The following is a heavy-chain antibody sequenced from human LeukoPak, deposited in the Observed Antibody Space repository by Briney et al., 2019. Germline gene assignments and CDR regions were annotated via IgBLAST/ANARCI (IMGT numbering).Heavy chain of an antibody. CDR1: GYTFTGYY. CDR3: ARGTAVAGHDF. Sequence: GALVKVSCKASGYTFTGYYIHWVRQAPGQGLEWMGWMNPNSGDTHYAQNFQGRVTLTGDTSIDTAYMEVSSLTSDDTAVYYCARGTAVAGHDFWGQGTLVTVSS. J-gene: IGHJ4*02. D-gene: IGHD6-19*01. CDR2: MNPNSGDT. V-gene: IGHV1-2*02.